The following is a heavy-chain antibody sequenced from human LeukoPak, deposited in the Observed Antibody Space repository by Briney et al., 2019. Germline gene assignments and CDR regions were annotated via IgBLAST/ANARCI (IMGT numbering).Heavy chain of an antibody. J-gene: IGHJ3*02. CDR1: GFTFSSYW. CDR3: ARDRTAMAWDDAFDI. V-gene: IGHV3-7*01. Sequence: PGESLRLSCAASGFTFSSYWMSWVRQAPGKGLEWVANIKQDGSEKYYVDSVKGRFTISRDNAKNSLYLQMNSLRAEDTAVYYCARDRTAMAWDDAFDIWGQGTMVTVSS. D-gene: IGHD5-18*01. CDR2: IKQDGSEK.